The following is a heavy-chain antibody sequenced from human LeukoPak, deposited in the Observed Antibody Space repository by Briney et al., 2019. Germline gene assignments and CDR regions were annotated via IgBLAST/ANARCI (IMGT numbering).Heavy chain of an antibody. J-gene: IGHJ4*02. V-gene: IGHV3-7*01. CDR1: GFTFSSYW. CDR2: INRDGSKK. D-gene: IGHD1/OR15-1a*01. CDR3: ARNFGSQQFDH. Sequence: GGSLRLSCAASGFTFSSYWMNWVRQAPGKGLEWVANINRDGSKKYYVDSVKGRFTISRDNTKNSLYLEMNSLRGEDTAVYYCARNFGSQQFDHWGQGTLVTVSS.